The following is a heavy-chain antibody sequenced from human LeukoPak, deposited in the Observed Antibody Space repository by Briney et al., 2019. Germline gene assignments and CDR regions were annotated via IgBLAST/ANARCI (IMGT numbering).Heavy chain of an antibody. V-gene: IGHV3-23*01. CDR3: AKPARDYGDYPEHYFDY. D-gene: IGHD4-17*01. CDR2: ISGSGGST. CDR1: GFTFSSYA. J-gene: IGHJ4*02. Sequence: GGSLRLSCAASGFTFSSYAMSWVHQAPGKGLEWVSAISGSGGSTYYADSVKGRFTISRDNSKNTLYLQMNSLRAEDTAVYYCAKPARDYGDYPEHYFDYWGQGTLVTVSS.